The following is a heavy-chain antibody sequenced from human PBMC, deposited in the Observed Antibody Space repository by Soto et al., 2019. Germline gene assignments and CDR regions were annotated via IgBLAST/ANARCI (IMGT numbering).Heavy chain of an antibody. CDR1: GGSVNSNNYY. V-gene: IGHV4-61*01. J-gene: IGHJ4*02. Sequence: SETLSLTCTVSGGSVNSNNYYWNWIRQPPGKGLEWIGYVYYSEITNYNPSLKSRVTISLDTSKNQFSLKLSSMTAADTAVYYCARGDCRGGNCFYFDYWGQGTLVTVSS. CDR3: ARGDCRGGNCFYFDY. D-gene: IGHD2-15*01. CDR2: VYYSEIT.